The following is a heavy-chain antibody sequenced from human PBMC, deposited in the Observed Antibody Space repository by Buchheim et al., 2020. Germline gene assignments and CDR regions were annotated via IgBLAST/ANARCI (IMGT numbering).Heavy chain of an antibody. Sequence: QITLKESGPTLVKPTQTLTLTCSFSGFSLTTSGVGVGWIRQPPGKALEWLAVIYWHDEMHYSPPLKNRLTITKDTSKNQVVPTMSNVDPDDTSTYYCAHRRVGVGFEYWGQGTL. CDR1: GFSLTTSGVG. J-gene: IGHJ4*02. D-gene: IGHD2-15*01. CDR3: AHRRVGVGFEY. V-gene: IGHV2-5*01. CDR2: IYWHDEM.